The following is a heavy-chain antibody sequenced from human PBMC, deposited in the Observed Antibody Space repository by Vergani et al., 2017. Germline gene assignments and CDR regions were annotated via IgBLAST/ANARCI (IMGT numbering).Heavy chain of an antibody. V-gene: IGHV4-59*01. CDR3: ARAPQYCSSTSCYIGPWFDP. CDR2: IYYSGST. J-gene: IGHJ5*02. Sequence: QVQLQESGPGPVKPSETLSLTCTVSGGSISSYYWSWIRQPPGKGLEWIGYIYYSGSTNYNPSLKSRVTISVDTSKNQFSLKLSSVTAADTAVYYCARAPQYCSSTSCYIGPWFDPWGQGTLVTVSS. D-gene: IGHD2-2*02. CDR1: GGSISSYY.